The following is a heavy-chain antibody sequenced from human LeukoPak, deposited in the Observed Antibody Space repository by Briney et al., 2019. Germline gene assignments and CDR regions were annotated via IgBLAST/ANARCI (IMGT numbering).Heavy chain of an antibody. D-gene: IGHD6-19*01. CDR2: ISSSSSYT. J-gene: IGHJ6*02. CDR1: GFTFSSYS. Sequence: GGSLRLSCAASGFTFSSYSMNWVRQAPGKGPEWVSSISSSSSYTYHADSVKGRFTISRNNAKDSLYLQMDSLRAEDTAVYYCARDGSSGWGRYYYYGMDVWGQGTTVTVSS. CDR3: ARDGSSGWGRYYYYGMDV. V-gene: IGHV3-21*01.